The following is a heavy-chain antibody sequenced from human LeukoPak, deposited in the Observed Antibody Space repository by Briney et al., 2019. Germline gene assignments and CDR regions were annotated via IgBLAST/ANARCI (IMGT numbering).Heavy chain of an antibody. CDR3: ARGKIRRITIFGVVTTYYYYYMDV. CDR1: GYTFTSYG. D-gene: IGHD3-3*01. Sequence: GASVKVSCKASGYTFTSYGISWVRQAPGQGLEWMGWISAYNGNTNYAQKLQGRVTMTTDTSTSTAYMELSSLRSEDTAVYYCARGKIRRITIFGVVTTYYYYYMDVWGKGTTVTVSS. J-gene: IGHJ6*03. CDR2: ISAYNGNT. V-gene: IGHV1-18*01.